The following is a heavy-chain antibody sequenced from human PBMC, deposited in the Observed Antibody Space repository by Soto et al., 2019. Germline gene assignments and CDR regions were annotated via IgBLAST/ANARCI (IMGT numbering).Heavy chain of an antibody. CDR2: IGTAGDT. Sequence: PGGSLRLSCAASGFTFSSYDVHWVRQATGKGLEWVSAIGTAGDTYYPGSVKGRFTISRENAKNSLYLQMNSLRAGDTAVYYCARAFRGYSGYDATYYFDYWGQGTLVTVSS. CDR3: ARAFRGYSGYDATYYFDY. V-gene: IGHV3-13*04. J-gene: IGHJ4*02. D-gene: IGHD5-12*01. CDR1: GFTFSSYD.